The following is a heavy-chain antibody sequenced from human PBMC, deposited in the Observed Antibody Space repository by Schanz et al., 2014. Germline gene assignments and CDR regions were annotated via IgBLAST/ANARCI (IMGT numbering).Heavy chain of an antibody. CDR3: VPMSIAAQ. V-gene: IGHV3-21*02. J-gene: IGHJ4*02. D-gene: IGHD6-6*01. Sequence: EVQLAESGGGLAKPGGSLRLSCAASGFTFSNYSMNWVRQAPGKGLEWVSSSSSTSSYIFYADSVKSRFTISRDNAKNSLYLQMNSLRAEDTAVYYCVPMSIAAQWGQGTLVTVSS. CDR2: SSSTSSYI. CDR1: GFTFSNYS.